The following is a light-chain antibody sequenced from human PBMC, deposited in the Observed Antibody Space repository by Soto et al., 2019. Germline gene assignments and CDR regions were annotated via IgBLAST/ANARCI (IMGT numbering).Light chain of an antibody. CDR3: QQYNDWPPAWT. J-gene: IGKJ1*01. Sequence: EIVLTQSPATLSVSPGERATLSCLASQSVSSNSAWYQQKPGQAPRLLIYGASTRATGIPARFSGSGSGTQFTLTISSLQSEDFVVYYCQQYNDWPPAWTFGQGTKVDIK. CDR1: QSVSSN. V-gene: IGKV3-15*01. CDR2: GAS.